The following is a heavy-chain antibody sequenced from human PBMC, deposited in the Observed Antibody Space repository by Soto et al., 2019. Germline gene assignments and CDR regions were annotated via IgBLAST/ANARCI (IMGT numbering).Heavy chain of an antibody. CDR3: ARHPDPYYGMDV. CDR2: IYPGESDT. V-gene: IGHV5-51*01. Sequence: GESLKISCKGSGYSFTSYWIGWVRQMPGKGLEWMGIIYPGESDTIYSPSFRGQVTISADKSLNTAYLQWSSLKASDTAIYFCARHPDPYYGMDVWGQGTTVTVS. J-gene: IGHJ6*02. CDR1: GYSFTSYW.